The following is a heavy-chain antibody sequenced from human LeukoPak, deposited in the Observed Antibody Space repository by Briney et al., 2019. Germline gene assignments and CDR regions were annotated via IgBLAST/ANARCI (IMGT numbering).Heavy chain of an antibody. CDR2: IYTGGST. CDR3: VRGSGSYSSRSGT. D-gene: IGHD6-13*01. J-gene: IGHJ5*02. Sequence: GGSLRLSCAASGFSVSNNYMSWVRQAPGKGLEWVSVIYTGGSTYYADSVKGRFTISRDNSKNTLYLQMNSLRVEDTAVYYCVRGSGSYSSRSGTWGQGTLVTVSS. CDR1: GFSVSNNY. V-gene: IGHV3-53*01.